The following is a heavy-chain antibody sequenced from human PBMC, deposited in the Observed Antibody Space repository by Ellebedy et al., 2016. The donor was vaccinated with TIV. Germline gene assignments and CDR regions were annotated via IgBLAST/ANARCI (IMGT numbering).Heavy chain of an antibody. V-gene: IGHV1-69*13. CDR1: GGTFSSYA. CDR2: IIPIFGTA. J-gene: IGHJ6*02. Sequence: SVKVSCXASGGTFSSYAISWVRQAPGQGLEWMGGIIPIFGTANYAQKFQGRVTITADESTSTAYMELSSLRSEDTAVYYCAREKVAPYYYYGMDVWGQGTTVTVSS. CDR3: AREKVAPYYYYGMDV.